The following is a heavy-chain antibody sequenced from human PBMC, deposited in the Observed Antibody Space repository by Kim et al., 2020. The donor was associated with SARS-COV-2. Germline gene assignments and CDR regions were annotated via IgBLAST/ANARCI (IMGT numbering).Heavy chain of an antibody. CDR3: ARGGWGVERPFDY. J-gene: IGHJ4*02. CDR1: GGSFSGYY. V-gene: IGHV4-34*01. D-gene: IGHD1-1*01. CDR2: INHSGGT. Sequence: SETLSLTCAVYGGSFSGYYWSWIRQPPGKGLEWIGEINHSGGTNYNPSLKSRVTISVDTSKNQFSLKLTSVTAADTAVYYCARGGWGVERPFDYWGQGTLVTVSS.